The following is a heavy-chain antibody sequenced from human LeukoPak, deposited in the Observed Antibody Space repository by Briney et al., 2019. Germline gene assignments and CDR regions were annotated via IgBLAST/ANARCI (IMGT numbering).Heavy chain of an antibody. J-gene: IGHJ2*01. CDR2: IYSGGST. D-gene: IGHD3-10*01. CDR3: ARDRWDYGSGFWYFDL. V-gene: IGHV3-53*01. CDR1: GFTVSSNY. Sequence: GGSLRLSCAASGFTVSSNYMSWFRQAPGKGLEWVSVIYSGGSTYYADSVKGRFTISRDNSKNTLYLQMNSLRAEDTAVYYCARDRWDYGSGFWYFDLWGRGTLVTVSS.